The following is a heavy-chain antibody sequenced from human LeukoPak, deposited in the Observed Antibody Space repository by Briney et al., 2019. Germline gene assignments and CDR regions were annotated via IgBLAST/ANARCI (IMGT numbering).Heavy chain of an antibody. J-gene: IGHJ4*02. CDR2: ISAYNGNT. V-gene: IGHV1-18*04. CDR3: ARDFRYCSGGSCYGLY. CDR1: GYTFTSYG. Sequence: ASVKVSCKASGYTFTSYGISWVRQAPGQGPEWMGWISAYNGNTNYAQKLQGRVTMTTDTSTSTAYMELRSLRSDDTAVYYCARDFRYCSGGSCYGLYWGQGTLVTVSS. D-gene: IGHD2-15*01.